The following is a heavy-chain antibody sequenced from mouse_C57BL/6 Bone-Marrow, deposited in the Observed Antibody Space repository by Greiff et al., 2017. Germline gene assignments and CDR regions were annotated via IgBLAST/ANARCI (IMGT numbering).Heavy chain of an antibody. CDR3: ARGDYSRGYFDV. D-gene: IGHD1-1*01. Sequence: QVQLQQPGTELVKPGASVKLSCKASGYNFTSYWMHWVKQMPGQGLEWMGNINPSNGVTNYNEKFKSKATLTVDKSSSTAYMQLSSLTSEDSAVYYCARGDYSRGYFDVWGTGTTVTVSS. V-gene: IGHV1-53*01. J-gene: IGHJ1*03. CDR2: INPSNGVT. CDR1: GYNFTSYW.